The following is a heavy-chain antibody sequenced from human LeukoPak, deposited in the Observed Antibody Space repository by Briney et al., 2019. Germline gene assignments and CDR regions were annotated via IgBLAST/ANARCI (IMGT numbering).Heavy chain of an antibody. V-gene: IGHV4-39*01. D-gene: IGHD1-26*01. CDR1: GGSISSSNYY. CDR2: ISYGVTT. CDR3: ARHLRGATIYYDS. J-gene: IGHJ4*02. Sequence: SETLSLTCTVSGGSISSSNYYWAWIRQPPGKGLEWIASISYGVTTYYNPSLKSRVTISVDTSKNQLSLKLSSVTAADTAVYYCARHLRGATIYYDSWGQGTLVTVSS.